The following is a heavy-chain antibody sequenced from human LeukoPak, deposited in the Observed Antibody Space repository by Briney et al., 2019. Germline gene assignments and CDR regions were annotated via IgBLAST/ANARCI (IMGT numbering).Heavy chain of an antibody. CDR3: TKEPNGDYVGAFDP. D-gene: IGHD4-17*01. J-gene: IGHJ5*02. V-gene: IGHV3-23*01. CDR1: GFTFSSYA. CDR2: ISGSGGST. Sequence: GESLRLSCAASGFTFSSYAMSWVRQAPGKGLEWVSGISGSGGSTDYADSVKGRFTISRDNSQNTLYLQMNSLRAEDTAVYYCTKEPNGDYVGAFDPWGQGTVVTVSS.